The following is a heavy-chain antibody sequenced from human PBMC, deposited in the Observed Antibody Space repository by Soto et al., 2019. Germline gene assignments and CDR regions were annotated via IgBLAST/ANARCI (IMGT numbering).Heavy chain of an antibody. D-gene: IGHD3-10*01. J-gene: IGHJ6*02. CDR2: IYYSGST. CDR1: GGSISSSSYY. Sequence: QLQLQESGPGLVKPSETLSLTCTVSGGSISSSSYYWGWIRQPPGKGLEWIGSIYYSGSTYYNPSLKSRVTIAVDTSKNQFSLQLSSVTAADTAVYYCVRGSGKYYAMDVWGQGTTVTVSS. V-gene: IGHV4-39*01. CDR3: VRGSGKYYAMDV.